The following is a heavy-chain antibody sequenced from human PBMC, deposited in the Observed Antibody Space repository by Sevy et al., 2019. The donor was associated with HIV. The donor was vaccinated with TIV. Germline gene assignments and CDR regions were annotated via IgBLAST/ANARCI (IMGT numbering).Heavy chain of an antibody. D-gene: IGHD3-22*01. CDR1: GFSFDSYG. CDR2: ISGSGTRT. Sequence: GGSLRLSCAVSGFSFDSYGMTWVRQAPGKGLEWVSGISGSGTRTYYADSVKGRFIISRDNSKNTLYLQMNSLRSGDTPIYHCGKGGGGHYDPDEIGYYFYYYNMDVWGKGTTVTVSS. J-gene: IGHJ6*03. V-gene: IGHV3-23*01. CDR3: GKGGGGHYDPDEIGYYFYYYNMDV.